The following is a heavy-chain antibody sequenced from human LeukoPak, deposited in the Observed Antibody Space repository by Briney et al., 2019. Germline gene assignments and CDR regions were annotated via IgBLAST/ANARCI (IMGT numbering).Heavy chain of an antibody. CDR1: GFTFSSYG. Sequence: GGSLRLSCAASGFTFSSYGMHWVRQAPGKGLEWVAVIWYDGSNKYYADSVKGRFTISRDNSKNTLYLQMNNLRAEDTAVYYCARDHCSSTSCYFDYFVYWGQGTLVTVSS. J-gene: IGHJ4*02. D-gene: IGHD2-2*01. CDR3: ARDHCSSTSCYFDYFVY. CDR2: IWYDGSNK. V-gene: IGHV3-33*01.